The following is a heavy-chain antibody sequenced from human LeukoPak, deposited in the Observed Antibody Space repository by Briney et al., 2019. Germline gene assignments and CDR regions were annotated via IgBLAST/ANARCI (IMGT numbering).Heavy chain of an antibody. CDR1: GGTFSIYA. CDR3: AEDYGGNSGWFDP. D-gene: IGHD4-23*01. CDR2: IIPIFGTA. V-gene: IGHV1-69*13. J-gene: IGHJ5*02. Sequence: SVTVSFKASGGTFSIYAISWVRQAPGQGLEWMGGIIPIFGTANYAQKFQGRVTITADESTSTAYMELSSLRSEDTAVYYCAEDYGGNSGWFDPWGQGTLVTVSS.